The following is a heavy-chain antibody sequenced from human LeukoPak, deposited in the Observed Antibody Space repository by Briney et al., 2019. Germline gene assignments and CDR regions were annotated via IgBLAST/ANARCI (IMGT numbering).Heavy chain of an antibody. J-gene: IGHJ6*04. Sequence: ASVKVSCKASGYTFTSYDINWVRQATGQGLEWMEWMNPNSGVTVYAQKFQGRVTMTRNTSVSTAYMELSGLRSDDTAVYYCARLERMDVWGKGTTVTVSS. CDR1: GYTFTSYD. CDR2: MNPNSGVT. CDR3: ARLERMDV. V-gene: IGHV1-8*01.